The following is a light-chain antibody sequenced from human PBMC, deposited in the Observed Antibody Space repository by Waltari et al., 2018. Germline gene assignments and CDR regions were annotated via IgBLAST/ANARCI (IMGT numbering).Light chain of an antibody. Sequence: QSALTQPASVSGSPGQSITLSCTGTSSDIGRYDLFSWYQKHPGKAPKLIIFQVSNRPSGVSDRFSGSKSGNTASLTISGLQAEDEADYSCCSSVGSSSFVVFGGGTKLTVL. J-gene: IGLJ2*01. CDR3: CSSVGSSSFVV. V-gene: IGLV2-23*02. CDR2: QVS. CDR1: SSDIGRYDL.